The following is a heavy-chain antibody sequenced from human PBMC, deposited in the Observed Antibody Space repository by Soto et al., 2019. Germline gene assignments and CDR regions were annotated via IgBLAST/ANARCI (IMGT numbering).Heavy chain of an antibody. CDR2: VNPKSGGT. V-gene: IGHV1-2*02. CDR3: ARDFDPLVVASAMVGNWFDP. CDR1: GYIFSDYY. Sequence: ASVKVSCKASGYIFSDYYMHWVRQAPGQGLEWMGWVNPKSGGTHYSQKFKGRVTMTRDTSSSTAYMELSRLRSDDTAVYYCARDFDPLVVASAMVGNWFDPCGPGTLVTVSS. D-gene: IGHD2-2*01. J-gene: IGHJ5*02.